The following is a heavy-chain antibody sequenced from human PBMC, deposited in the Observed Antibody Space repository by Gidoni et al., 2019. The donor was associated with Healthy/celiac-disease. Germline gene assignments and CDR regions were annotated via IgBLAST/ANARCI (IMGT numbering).Heavy chain of an antibody. CDR3: ARGLGYDFWSGPNWFDP. J-gene: IGHJ5*02. D-gene: IGHD3-3*01. CDR1: GYTFTSYY. V-gene: IGHV1-46*01. CDR2: IHPRGGST. Sequence: QVQLVQSGAEVKKPGASVKVSCKASGYTFTSYYMHWLRQAPGQGLEWMGIIHPRGGSTSYAQKCQGRVNMTRDTSTSTVYMELSSLRSEDTAVYYCARGLGYDFWSGPNWFDPWGQGTLVTVSS.